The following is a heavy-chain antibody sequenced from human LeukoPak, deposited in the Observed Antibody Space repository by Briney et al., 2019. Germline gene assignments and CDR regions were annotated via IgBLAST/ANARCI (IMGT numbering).Heavy chain of an antibody. J-gene: IGHJ4*02. CDR3: AKDVGKWESLHFFDY. CDR1: GFTFSTNA. D-gene: IGHD1-26*01. Sequence: GGSLRLSCLTSGFTFSTNAVSWVRQAPGKGLEWISGISGSGASTYYADSVTGRFTISRDNSRNTLYLQMNSLRGDDTAVYYCAKDVGKWESLHFFDYWGQGTLVTVSS. V-gene: IGHV3-23*01. CDR2: ISGSGAST.